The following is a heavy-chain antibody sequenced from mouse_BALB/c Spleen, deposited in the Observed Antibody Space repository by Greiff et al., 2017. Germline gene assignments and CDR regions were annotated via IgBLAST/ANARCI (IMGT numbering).Heavy chain of an antibody. CDR1: GYTFTSYW. CDR2: IAPGSGST. Sequence: DLVKPGASVTLSCKASGYTFTSYWINWIKQRPGQGLVWIGRIAPGSGSTYYNEMFKGKATLTVDTSSSTAYIQLSSLSSEDSAVYVSASSGTERYFDVWGAGTTVTVSS. J-gene: IGHJ1*01. V-gene: IGHV1S41*01. CDR3: ASSGTERYFDV. D-gene: IGHD4-1*01.